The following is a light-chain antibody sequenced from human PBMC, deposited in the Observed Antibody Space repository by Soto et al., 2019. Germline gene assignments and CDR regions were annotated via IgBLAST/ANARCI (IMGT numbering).Light chain of an antibody. CDR2: GNS. V-gene: IGLV1-40*01. CDR3: QSYGSSLDVV. Sequence: QSVLTQPPSVSGAPGQRVTISCTGSSSNIGAGYDVHWYQQLPGTAPKLLIYGNSNRPSGVPDRFSGSKSGTSASLAITGRQAEEEAYYYCQSYGSSLDVVFGGGTKLTVL. J-gene: IGLJ2*01. CDR1: SSNIGAGYD.